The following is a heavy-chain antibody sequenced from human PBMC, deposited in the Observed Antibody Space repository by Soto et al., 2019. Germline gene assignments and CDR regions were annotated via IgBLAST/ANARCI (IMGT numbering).Heavy chain of an antibody. CDR3: ASEGSRWYSLNWLDP. D-gene: IGHD6-13*01. CDR1: GFTFSSYS. J-gene: IGHJ5*02. CDR2: ISSSSSTI. V-gene: IGHV3-48*01. Sequence: EVQLVESGGGLVQPGGSLRLSCAASGFTFSSYSMNWVRQAPGKGLEWLSYISSSSSTIYYADSVKGRFTISRDNAKISLYVQMTSLSVDDSAVFYCASEGSRWYSLNWLDPWGQGTLVTVSS.